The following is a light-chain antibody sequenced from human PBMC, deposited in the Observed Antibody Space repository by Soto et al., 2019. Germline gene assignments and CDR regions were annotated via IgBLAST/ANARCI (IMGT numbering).Light chain of an antibody. V-gene: IGKV3-20*01. CDR3: QQYGSSPRT. CDR2: GAS. J-gene: IGKJ1*01. Sequence: EIVLTQSPGTLSLSPGESATLSSRASQSIRSNYVAWYQQKPGQGPRLLIYGASSRATGIPDRFSGSGSGTDFTLIISRLEPEDFAMYYCQQYGSSPRTFGQGTKVDIK. CDR1: QSIRSNY.